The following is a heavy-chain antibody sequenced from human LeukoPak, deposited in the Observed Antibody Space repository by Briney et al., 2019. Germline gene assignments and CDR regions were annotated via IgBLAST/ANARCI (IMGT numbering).Heavy chain of an antibody. Sequence: GGSLRLSCAASGFTFSSYSMNWVRQAPGKGLEWVSSISSSSSYIYYADSVKGRFTISRDNAKNSLYLQMNSLRAEDTAVYYCASLQLYGDYVYWGQGTLVTVSS. CDR2: ISSSSSYI. CDR3: ASLQLYGDYVY. V-gene: IGHV3-21*01. CDR1: GFTFSSYS. J-gene: IGHJ4*02. D-gene: IGHD4-17*01.